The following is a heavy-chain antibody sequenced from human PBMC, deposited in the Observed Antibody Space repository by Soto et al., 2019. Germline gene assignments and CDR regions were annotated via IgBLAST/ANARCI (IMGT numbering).Heavy chain of an antibody. CDR1: GYTFTSYD. CDR3: ARDGWDSTYYYYYYMDV. Sequence: ASVKVSCKASGYTFTSYDINWVRQATGQGLEWMGWMNPNSGNTGYAQKFQGRVTMTRNTSISTAYMELSSLGSEDTAVYYCARDGWDSTYYYYYYMDVWGEGTTVTVSS. J-gene: IGHJ6*03. CDR2: MNPNSGNT. D-gene: IGHD6-19*01. V-gene: IGHV1-8*01.